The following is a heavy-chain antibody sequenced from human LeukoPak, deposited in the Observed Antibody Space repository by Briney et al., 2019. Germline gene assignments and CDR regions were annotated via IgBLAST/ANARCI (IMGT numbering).Heavy chain of an antibody. D-gene: IGHD2-21*02. CDR1: GASFSSGDYY. V-gene: IGHV4-61*08. CDR3: ARVSGISAVTGTVLDY. CDR2: IHASGST. J-gene: IGHJ4*02. Sequence: SETLSLTCTVSGASFSSGDYYWSWLRQPPGKGLEWISYIHASGSTNYNPSLKSRVTISADTSKNQFSLKLSSVTAADTAVYYCARVSGISAVTGTVLDYWGQGTLVTVSS.